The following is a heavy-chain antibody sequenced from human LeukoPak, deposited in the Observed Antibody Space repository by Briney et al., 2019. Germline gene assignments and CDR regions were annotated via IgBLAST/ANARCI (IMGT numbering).Heavy chain of an antibody. CDR3: ARDLLAGTGGDY. CDR1: GFIFSTYA. J-gene: IGHJ4*02. Sequence: GGSLRLSCAASGFIFSTYALQWVRQAPGEGLEWLAVISYDGSNKYYADSVKGRFTISRDNSKNGLYLQMNSLRADDTAVYYCARDLLAGTGGDYWGQGTLVTVSS. D-gene: IGHD6-19*01. CDR2: ISYDGSNK. V-gene: IGHV3-30*04.